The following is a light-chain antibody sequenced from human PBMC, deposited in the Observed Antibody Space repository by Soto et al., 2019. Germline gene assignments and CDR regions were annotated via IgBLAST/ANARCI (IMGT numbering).Light chain of an antibody. J-gene: IGKJ4*01. CDR1: QSVSSSY. Sequence: EIVLTQSPGTLSLSPGARAPLSCRASQSVSSSYLAWYQQKPGQAPRLLIYGASSRATGIPDRFSGSGSGTDFTLTISRLEPEDFAVYYCQQYGSPLTFGGGTKVDIK. CDR3: QQYGSPLT. CDR2: GAS. V-gene: IGKV3-20*01.